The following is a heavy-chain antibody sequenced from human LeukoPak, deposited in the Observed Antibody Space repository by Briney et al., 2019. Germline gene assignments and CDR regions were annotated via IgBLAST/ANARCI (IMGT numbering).Heavy chain of an antibody. Sequence: SETLSLTCTVSSRSISSYYWGWIRQPGGEGLEGIGRIYTSGSTSYNPSLKSLVTISVATSKNQFSLKLSSVTAADTAVDYCARYYYDSSGYYPDYWGQGTLVAVSS. CDR3: ARYYYDSSGYYPDY. V-gene: IGHV4-4*07. J-gene: IGHJ4*02. CDR2: IYTSGST. CDR1: SRSISSYY. D-gene: IGHD3-22*01.